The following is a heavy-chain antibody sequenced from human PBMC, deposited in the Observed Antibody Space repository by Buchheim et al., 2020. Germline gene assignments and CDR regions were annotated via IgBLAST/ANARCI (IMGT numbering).Heavy chain of an antibody. Sequence: QVQLQQWGAGLLKPSETLSLTCAVYGGSFSDYSWSWIRQPPGKGLEWIGDINHSGSTSYNPSLKSRVTISVDTSKKQVSLKVTSVTAADTAVYYCARLDGSSSWYWFDPWGQGTL. D-gene: IGHD6-13*01. CDR2: INHSGST. CDR1: GGSFSDYS. J-gene: IGHJ5*02. CDR3: ARLDGSSSWYWFDP. V-gene: IGHV4-34*01.